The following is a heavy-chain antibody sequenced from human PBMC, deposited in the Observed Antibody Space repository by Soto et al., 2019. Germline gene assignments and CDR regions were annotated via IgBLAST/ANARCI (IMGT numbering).Heavy chain of an antibody. CDR2: INHSGST. V-gene: IGHV4-34*01. Sequence: SETLSLTCAVYGGSFSGYYLSWIRQPPGKGLEWIGEINHSGSTNYSPSLKSRVTISVDTSKNQFSLKLSSVTAADTAVYYCARGRVRYFDWLPSFDPWGQGTLVTVSS. D-gene: IGHD3-9*01. CDR3: ARGRVRYFDWLPSFDP. J-gene: IGHJ5*02. CDR1: GGSFSGYY.